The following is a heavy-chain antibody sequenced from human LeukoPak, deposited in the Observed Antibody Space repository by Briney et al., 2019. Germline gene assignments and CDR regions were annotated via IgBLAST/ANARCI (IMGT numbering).Heavy chain of an antibody. CDR2: ISSSSSYI. CDR1: GFTFSSYW. Sequence: GGSLRLSCAASGFTFSSYWMSWVRQAPGKGLEWVSSISSSSSYIYYADSVKGRFTISRDNAKNSLYLQMNSLRAEDTAVYYCARDRRRWYCSSTSCYFDAFDIWGQGTMVTVSS. D-gene: IGHD2-2*01. V-gene: IGHV3-21*01. CDR3: ARDRRRWYCSSTSCYFDAFDI. J-gene: IGHJ3*02.